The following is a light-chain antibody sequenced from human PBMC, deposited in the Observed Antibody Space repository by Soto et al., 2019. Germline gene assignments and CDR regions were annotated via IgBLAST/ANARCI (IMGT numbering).Light chain of an antibody. CDR3: QQSYSTPWG. Sequence: DIQMTQSPSSLSASVGDRVTITCRASQSISSYLNWYQQKPGKAPKLLIYAASSLQSGVPSRFSGSGSGTDFTLNISSLQPEDFETYYCQQSYSTPWGFGQGTKVDIK. CDR2: AAS. CDR1: QSISSY. V-gene: IGKV1-39*01. J-gene: IGKJ1*01.